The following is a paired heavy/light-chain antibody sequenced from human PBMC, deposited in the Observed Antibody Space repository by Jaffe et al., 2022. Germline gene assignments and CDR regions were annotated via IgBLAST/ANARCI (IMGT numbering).Heavy chain of an antibody. CDR2: ISWDGGST. V-gene: IGHV3-43*01. CDR1: GFTFDDYT. CDR3: AKGGGAIRFLEWLSPSDPSSYYYMDV. Sequence: EVQLVESGGVVVQPGGSLRLSCAASGFTFDDYTMHWVRQAPGKGLEWVSLISWDGGSTYYADSVKGRFTISRDNSKNSLYLQMNSLRTEDTALYYCAKGGGAIRFLEWLSPSDPSSYYYMDVWGKGTTVTVSS. J-gene: IGHJ6*03. D-gene: IGHD3-3*01.
Light chain of an antibody. CDR1: QSVLYSSNNKNY. CDR3: QQYYSTPHT. Sequence: DIVMTQSPDSLAVSLGERATINCKSSQSVLYSSNNKNYLAWYQQKPGQPPKLLIYWASTRESGVPDRFSGSGSGTDFTLTISSLQAEDVAVYYCQQYYSTPHTFGQGTKLEIK. J-gene: IGKJ2*01. CDR2: WAS. V-gene: IGKV4-1*01.